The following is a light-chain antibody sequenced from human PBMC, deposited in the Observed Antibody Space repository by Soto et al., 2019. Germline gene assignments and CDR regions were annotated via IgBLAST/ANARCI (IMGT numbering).Light chain of an antibody. J-gene: IGKJ3*01. V-gene: IGKV3-15*01. Sequence: IDVSQSPATLSVSPGESAILSCRASQNIGPKLAGYQQKPGQAPRLLIYGASTRATGIPARFSGSGSGSEFTLSINWLQSEDFAVYYCQQYQSWPFTFGRGTKVELK. CDR2: GAS. CDR1: QNIGPK. CDR3: QQYQSWPFT.